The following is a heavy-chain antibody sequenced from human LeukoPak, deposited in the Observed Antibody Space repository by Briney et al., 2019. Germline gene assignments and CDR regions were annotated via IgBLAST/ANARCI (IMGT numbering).Heavy chain of an antibody. J-gene: IGHJ4*02. CDR3: AAVLDSSGSGGDY. V-gene: IGHV1-58*02. CDR2: IVVGSGNT. CDR1: GFTFTSSA. D-gene: IGHD3-22*01. Sequence: ASVKVSCKASGFTFTSSAMQWVRQAHGQRLEWIGWIVVGSGNTNYAQKFQERVTITRDMSTSTAYMELSSLRSEDTAVYYCAAVLDSSGSGGDYWGQGTLVTVSS.